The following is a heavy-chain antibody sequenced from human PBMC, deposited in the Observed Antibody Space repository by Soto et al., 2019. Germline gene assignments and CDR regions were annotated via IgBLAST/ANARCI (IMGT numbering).Heavy chain of an antibody. V-gene: IGHV4-59*01. CDR1: GGSISSYY. D-gene: IGHD3-3*01. Sequence: SETLSLTCTVSGGSISSYYWSWIRQPPGKGLEWIGYIYYSGSTNYNPSLKSRVTISVDTSKNQFSLKLSSVTAADTAVYYCARLPRGMYYDFWSGYNGMDVWGQGATVTVSS. CDR2: IYYSGST. J-gene: IGHJ6*02. CDR3: ARLPRGMYYDFWSGYNGMDV.